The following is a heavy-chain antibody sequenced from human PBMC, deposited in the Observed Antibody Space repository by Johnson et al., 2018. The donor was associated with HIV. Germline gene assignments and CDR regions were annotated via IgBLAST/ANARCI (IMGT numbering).Heavy chain of an antibody. CDR3: ARDPGGSLGAFDI. J-gene: IGHJ3*02. Sequence: VQLVESGGALVQSGGSLRLSCAASGFNVSSNYMSWVRQAPGKGLEWVSLIYSGSTYYADSVKGRFTISRDNSKNTLYLQMNSLRVEDTAVYYCARDPGGSLGAFDIWGQGTIVTVSS. CDR1: GFNVSSNY. D-gene: IGHD1-26*01. V-gene: IGHV3-66*01. CDR2: IYSGST.